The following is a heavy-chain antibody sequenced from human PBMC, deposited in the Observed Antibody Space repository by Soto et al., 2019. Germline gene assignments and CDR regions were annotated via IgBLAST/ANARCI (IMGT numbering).Heavy chain of an antibody. Sequence: PAGSLRLSCAASRFPFTRYSMNWVRKVPGKGLEWVSSISSTTNYIYYADSMKGRFTVSRDNAKNSVYLEMNSLSAEDTALYYCARESEDLTSNVDDWGQGTLVTFSS. CDR2: ISSTTNYI. V-gene: IGHV3-21*01. CDR3: ARESEDLTSNVDD. CDR1: RFPFTRYS. D-gene: IGHD1-1*01. J-gene: IGHJ4*02.